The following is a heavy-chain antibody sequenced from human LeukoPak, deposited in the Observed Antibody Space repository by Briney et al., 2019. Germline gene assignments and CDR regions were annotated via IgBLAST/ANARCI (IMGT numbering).Heavy chain of an antibody. CDR2: ISTSSGYI. Sequence: GGSLRLSCAASGFTFSSYTMNWVRQAPGKGLEWVSSISTSSGYIYYADSVKGRFTISRDNARNSLYLQMTSLRAEDTALYYCAKDATAVPGTVYMDVWGKGTTVTISS. J-gene: IGHJ6*03. CDR1: GFTFSSYT. V-gene: IGHV3-21*01. D-gene: IGHD2-2*01. CDR3: AKDATAVPGTVYMDV.